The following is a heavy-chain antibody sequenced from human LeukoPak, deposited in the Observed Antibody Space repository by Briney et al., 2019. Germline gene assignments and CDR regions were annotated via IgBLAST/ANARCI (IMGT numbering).Heavy chain of an antibody. V-gene: IGHV4-59*01. J-gene: IGHJ4*02. CDR1: GASITSYY. Sequence: SETLSLTCAVSGASITSYYWSWIRQPPGKGLEWIGYIYYSGSTNYNPSLKSRVTMSVDTSKNEFSLKLSSVTTAYTAVYYCATRRIAVAAPFDYWGQGTLVTVSS. CDR2: IYYSGST. D-gene: IGHD6-19*01. CDR3: ATRRIAVAAPFDY.